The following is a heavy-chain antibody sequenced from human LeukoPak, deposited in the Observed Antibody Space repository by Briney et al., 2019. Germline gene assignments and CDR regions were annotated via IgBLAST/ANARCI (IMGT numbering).Heavy chain of an antibody. CDR3: AREGARWEPSFSAFDI. CDR2: IYYSGST. Sequence: ETLSVTCTVSGGSISGYYWSWIRQPPGKGLEWVGSIYYSGSTSYNPSLKSRVTISVDTSKNQFSLKLSSVTAADTAVYYCAREGARWEPSFSAFDIWGQGTMVTVSS. D-gene: IGHD1-26*01. CDR1: GGSISGYY. J-gene: IGHJ3*02. V-gene: IGHV4-59*01.